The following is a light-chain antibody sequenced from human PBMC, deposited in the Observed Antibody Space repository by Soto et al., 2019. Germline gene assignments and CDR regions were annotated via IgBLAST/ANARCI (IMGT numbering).Light chain of an antibody. Sequence: DIVMTQSPLSLPVTPGEPASISCRSSQSLLLSNGYNYLDWYLQKPGQSPQLLIYLGSNRASGVPDRFSGSGSGTDFTLKISRVEAEDVGVYYCMQALQTPRFTFGPGTKVDIK. CDR2: LGS. J-gene: IGKJ3*01. V-gene: IGKV2-28*01. CDR1: QSLLLSNGYNY. CDR3: MQALQTPRFT.